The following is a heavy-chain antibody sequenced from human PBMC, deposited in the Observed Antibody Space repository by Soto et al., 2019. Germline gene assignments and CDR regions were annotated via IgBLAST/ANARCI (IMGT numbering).Heavy chain of an antibody. D-gene: IGHD2-8*02. J-gene: IGHJ4*01. Sequence: GSLRLSCAASGFTFNSYTMAWVRQAPGQGLEWVSSISGSGGSPSYADSVQGRFTISRDNSRNTISLQMNGLRAEDTATYYCAKARCTGNSFYVPDYWGHGSLVTVSS. V-gene: IGHV3-23*01. CDR2: ISGSGGSP. CDR3: AKARCTGNSFYVPDY. CDR1: GFTFNSYT.